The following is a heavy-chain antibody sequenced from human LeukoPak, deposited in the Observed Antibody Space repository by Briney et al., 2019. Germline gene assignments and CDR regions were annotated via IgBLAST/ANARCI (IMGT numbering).Heavy chain of an antibody. CDR1: GYTFTSYY. Sequence: ASVKVSCKASGYTFTSYYMHWVRQAPGQGLEWMGIINPSGGSTNYAQKLQGRVTMTTDTSTSTAYMELRSLRSDDTAVYYCARYSYYYMDVWGKGTTVTVSS. D-gene: IGHD4-11*01. CDR2: INPSGGST. J-gene: IGHJ6*03. V-gene: IGHV1-46*01. CDR3: ARYSYYYMDV.